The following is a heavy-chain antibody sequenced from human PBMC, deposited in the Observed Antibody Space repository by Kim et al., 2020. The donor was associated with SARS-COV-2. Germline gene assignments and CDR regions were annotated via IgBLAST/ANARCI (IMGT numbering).Heavy chain of an antibody. D-gene: IGHD5-18*01. Sequence: LSLTCAASGFTFRNYGMHWVRQAPGKGLEWEALIWFDGSNEYYIDSVKGRFTISRDNSKNTLYLQMNSLRGEDTAVYYCARDFGHSYGFYNYFDPWGQGALVTVSS. CDR1: GFTFRNYG. CDR2: IWFDGSNE. V-gene: IGHV3-33*01. CDR3: ARDFGHSYGFYNYFDP. J-gene: IGHJ5*02.